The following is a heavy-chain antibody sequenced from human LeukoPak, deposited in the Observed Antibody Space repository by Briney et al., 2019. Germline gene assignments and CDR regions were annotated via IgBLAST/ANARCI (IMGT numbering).Heavy chain of an antibody. CDR2: IYYSGST. Sequence: SETLSLTCTVSGGSISSYYWSWIRQPPGKGLKWIGYIYYSGSTNYNPSLKSRVTISVDTSKNQFSLKLSSVTAADTAVYYCARYNYKNWYFDLWGRGTLVTVSS. D-gene: IGHD1-1*01. CDR3: ARYNYKNWYFDL. CDR1: GGSISSYY. V-gene: IGHV4-59*08. J-gene: IGHJ2*01.